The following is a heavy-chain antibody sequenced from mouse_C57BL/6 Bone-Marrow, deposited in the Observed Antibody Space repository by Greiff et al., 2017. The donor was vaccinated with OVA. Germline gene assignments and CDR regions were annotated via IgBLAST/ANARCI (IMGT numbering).Heavy chain of an antibody. CDR2: IYPGDGDT. J-gene: IGHJ2*01. D-gene: IGHD2-4*01. CDR3: ARGGYYEAFDY. V-gene: IGHV1-80*01. CDR1: GYAFSSYW. Sequence: QVQLQQSGAELVKPGASVTISCKASGYAFSSYWMNWVKQRPGKGLEWIGQIYPGDGDTNYNGKFKGKATLTADKSSSTAYMQLSSLTSEDSAVYFGARGGYYEAFDYWGQGTTLTVSS.